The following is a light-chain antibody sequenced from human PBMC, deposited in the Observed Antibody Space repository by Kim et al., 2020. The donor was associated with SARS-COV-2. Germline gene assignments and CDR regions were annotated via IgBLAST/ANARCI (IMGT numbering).Light chain of an antibody. CDR2: QDS. CDR1: KLGDKF. J-gene: IGLJ2*01. Sequence: SVSPGQTASITCSGDKLGDKFACWYQQKPGQPPVLVIYQDSMRPSEIPERFSGSNSGNTATLTISGTQAMVEADYYCQAWDSSTVVFGGGTQLTVL. V-gene: IGLV3-1*01. CDR3: QAWDSSTVV.